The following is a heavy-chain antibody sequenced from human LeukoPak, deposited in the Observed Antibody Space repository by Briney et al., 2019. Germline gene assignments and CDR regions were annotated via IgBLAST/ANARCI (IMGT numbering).Heavy chain of an antibody. J-gene: IGHJ4*02. Sequence: PGGSLRLSCAASGFTFSSYSMNWVRQAPGKGLEWCSYISSSSSTIYYADSVKGRFTISRDNAKNSLYLQMNSLRAEDTAVYYCARGVSGGDYRSWGQGTLVTVSS. CDR2: ISSSSSTI. CDR3: ARGVSGGDYRS. CDR1: GFTFSSYS. D-gene: IGHD2-21*02. V-gene: IGHV3-48*01.